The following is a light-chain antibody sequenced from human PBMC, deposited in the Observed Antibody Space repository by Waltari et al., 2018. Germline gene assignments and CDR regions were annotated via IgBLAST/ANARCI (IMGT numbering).Light chain of an antibody. CDR3: GAGDSSLSIVL. J-gene: IGLJ2*01. V-gene: IGLV1-51*01. CDR1: SSNIGKNS. CDR2: DNN. Sequence: QSVLTQRPSVSAAAGQKVTISCSGSSSNIGKNSVSWYQQLPGTAPKLLIYDNNTRPSGIPDRFAGSKSGTSATLGITGLQTGDEADYYCGAGDSSLSIVLFGGGTKLTVL.